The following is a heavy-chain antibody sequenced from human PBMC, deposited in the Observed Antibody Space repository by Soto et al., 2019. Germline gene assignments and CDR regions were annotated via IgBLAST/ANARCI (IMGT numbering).Heavy chain of an antibody. V-gene: IGHV3-53*01. CDR3: ARINSGNAFDI. D-gene: IGHD6-13*01. CDR1: GFTVSSNY. Sequence: DGSLRLSCAASGFTVSSNYMSWVRQAPGKGLEWVSVIYSGGSTYYADSVKGRFTISRDNSKNTLYLQMNSLRAEDTAVYYCARINSGNAFDIWGQGTMVTVSS. J-gene: IGHJ3*02. CDR2: IYSGGST.